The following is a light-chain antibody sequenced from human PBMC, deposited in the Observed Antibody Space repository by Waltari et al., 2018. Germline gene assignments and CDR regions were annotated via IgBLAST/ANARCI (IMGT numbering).Light chain of an antibody. CDR2: EGS. CDR1: TSTVGSYNL. CDR3: CSYAGSSTWV. Sequence: QSALTQPAPVSGSPGQSITISCSGTTSTVGSYNLVSWYQQHPGKAPKLTIFEGSARPSGISNRFSGSTSANTASLTISWLQTEDEADYYCCSYAGSSTWVFGGGTKVTVL. J-gene: IGLJ3*02. V-gene: IGLV2-23*01.